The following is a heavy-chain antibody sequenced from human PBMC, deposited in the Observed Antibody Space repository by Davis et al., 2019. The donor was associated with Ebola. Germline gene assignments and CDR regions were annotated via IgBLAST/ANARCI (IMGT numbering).Heavy chain of an antibody. CDR3: ARESSYSSGWSSSWFDP. J-gene: IGHJ5*02. CDR2: ISAYNGNT. D-gene: IGHD6-19*01. CDR1: AYTFTSYA. V-gene: IGHV1-18*01. Sequence: AASVKVSCKASAYTFTSYAISWVRQAPGQGLEWMGWISAYNGNTNYAQKLQGRVTMTTDTSTSTAYMELRSLRSDDTAVYYCARESSYSSGWSSSWFDPWGQGTLVTVSS.